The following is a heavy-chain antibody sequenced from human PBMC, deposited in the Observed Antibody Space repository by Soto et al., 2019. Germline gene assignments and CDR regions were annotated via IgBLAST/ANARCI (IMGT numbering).Heavy chain of an antibody. CDR3: ASSRGNVLRFLEWSNGMDV. V-gene: IGHV4-34*01. D-gene: IGHD3-3*01. CDR2: INHSGST. CDR1: GGSFSGYY. Sequence: SETLSLTCAVYGGSFSGYYWSWIRQPPGKGLEWIGEINHSGSTNYNPSLKSRVTISVDTSKNQFSLKLSSVTAADTAVYYCASSRGNVLRFLEWSNGMDVWGQGTTVTVSS. J-gene: IGHJ6*02.